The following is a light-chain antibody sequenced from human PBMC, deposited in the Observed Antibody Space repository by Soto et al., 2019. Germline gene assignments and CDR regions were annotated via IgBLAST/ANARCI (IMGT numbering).Light chain of an antibody. J-gene: IGLJ3*02. CDR1: SGHSSYA. Sequence: QSVLTQSPSASASLGASVNLTCTLSSGHSSYAIAWHQQQPEKGPRYLMKLNSDGSHNKGDGIPDRFSGSSSGAERYLTISRLQSEDEADYYCQTWDTGILFGGGTKLTVL. CDR3: QTWDTGIL. V-gene: IGLV4-69*01. CDR2: LNSDGSH.